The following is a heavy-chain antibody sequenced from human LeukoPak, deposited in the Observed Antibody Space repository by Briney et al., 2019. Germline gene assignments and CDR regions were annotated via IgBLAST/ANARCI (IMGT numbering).Heavy chain of an antibody. J-gene: IGHJ6*02. CDR3: ATPSKRGYCSGGSCYSLDYYYGMDV. CDR2: INHSGST. V-gene: IGHV4-34*01. CDR1: GGSVSGYY. D-gene: IGHD2-15*01. Sequence: PSETLSLTCAVYGGSVSGYYWNWIRQPPGKGLEWIGEINHSGSTNYNPSLKSRGTISVDTSKNQFSLKLSSVTASDTAVYYCATPSKRGYCSGGSCYSLDYYYGMDVWGQGTTVTVSS.